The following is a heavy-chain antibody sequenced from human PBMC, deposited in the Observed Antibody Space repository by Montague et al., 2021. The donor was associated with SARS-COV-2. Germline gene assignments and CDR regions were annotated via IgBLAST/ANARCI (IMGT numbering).Heavy chain of an antibody. CDR2: ISQDGSNK. D-gene: IGHD2-21*01. Sequence: SLRLSCAASGFTFSSYAMNWVRQAPGKGLEWVAVISQDGSNKYYADSVKGRFTISRDNSKNTLYLQMSSLRAEDTAVYYCANQLVALYGMDVWGQGTTVTVSS. J-gene: IGHJ6*02. V-gene: IGHV3-30*04. CDR3: ANQLVALYGMDV. CDR1: GFTFSSYA.